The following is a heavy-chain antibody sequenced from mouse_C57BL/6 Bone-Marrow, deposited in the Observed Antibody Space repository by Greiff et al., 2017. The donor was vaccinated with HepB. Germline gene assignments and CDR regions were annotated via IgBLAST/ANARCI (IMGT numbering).Heavy chain of an antibody. CDR2: IRNKANNHAT. CDR1: GFTFSDAW. Sequence: EVMLVESGGGLVQPGGSMKLSCAASGFTFSDAWMDWVRQSPEKGLEWVAEIRNKANNHATYYAESVKGRFTISRDDSKSSVYLQMNSLRAEDTGIYYCTRRDSNYFDYWGQGTTLTGSS. D-gene: IGHD2-5*01. J-gene: IGHJ2*01. V-gene: IGHV6-6*01. CDR3: TRRDSNYFDY.